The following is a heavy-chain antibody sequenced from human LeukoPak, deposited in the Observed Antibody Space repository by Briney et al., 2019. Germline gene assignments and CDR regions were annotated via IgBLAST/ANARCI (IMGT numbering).Heavy chain of an antibody. CDR3: VRDGDDFNFDY. CDR2: VIRDGSFT. D-gene: IGHD5-24*01. V-gene: IGHV3-74*01. J-gene: IGHJ4*02. Sequence: PGRSLRLSCAASGFTFDDYAMHWVRQAPGKGLEWVSRVIRDGSFTNYADSVKGRFTISRDNAKNTLYLQMSSLRAEDTAVYSCVRDGDDFNFDYWGQGSLVTVSS. CDR1: GFTFDDYA.